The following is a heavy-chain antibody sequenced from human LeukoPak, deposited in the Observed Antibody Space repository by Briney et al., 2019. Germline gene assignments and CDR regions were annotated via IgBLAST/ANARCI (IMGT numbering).Heavy chain of an antibody. CDR1: GFTFSSYE. CDR3: ARDQNYDILTGRDY. Sequence: AGGSLRLSCAASGFTFSSYEMNWVRQAPGKGLEWVSYISSSGSTIYYADSVKGRFTISRDNAKNSLYLQMNSLRAEDTALYYCARDQNYDILTGRDYWGQGTLVTVSS. J-gene: IGHJ4*02. V-gene: IGHV3-48*03. D-gene: IGHD3-9*01. CDR2: ISSSGSTI.